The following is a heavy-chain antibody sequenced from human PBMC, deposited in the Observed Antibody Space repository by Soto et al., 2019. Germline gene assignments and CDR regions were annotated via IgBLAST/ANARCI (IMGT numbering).Heavy chain of an antibody. V-gene: IGHV3-53*01. CDR1: GLSVSGDY. CDR2: TYSGGPT. CDR3: ARDYGDYGLVFDI. J-gene: IGHJ3*02. D-gene: IGHD4-17*01. Sequence: EVQLVQSGGDLVQPGGSLRLPCAASGLSVSGDYMTWVRQAPGKGLEWVSMTYSGGPTDYADSVKGRFTISVDKSKNTLYLQMHSLRVDDTAVYYCARDYGDYGLVFDIWGQGTMVTVSS.